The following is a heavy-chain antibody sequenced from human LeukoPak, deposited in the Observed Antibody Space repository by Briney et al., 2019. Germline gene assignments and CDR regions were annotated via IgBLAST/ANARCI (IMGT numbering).Heavy chain of an antibody. J-gene: IGHJ3*02. CDR1: GFTFSSYW. Sequence: TGGSLRLSCAASGFTFSSYWMSWVRQAPGKGLEWVAYIKQDGSEKYYVDSVKGRFTISRDNAKNSLFLQMNSLRAEDTAVYYCARDRDFDWLSNLDAFDIWGQGTMVTVSS. CDR2: IKQDGSEK. CDR3: ARDRDFDWLSNLDAFDI. D-gene: IGHD3-9*01. V-gene: IGHV3-7*05.